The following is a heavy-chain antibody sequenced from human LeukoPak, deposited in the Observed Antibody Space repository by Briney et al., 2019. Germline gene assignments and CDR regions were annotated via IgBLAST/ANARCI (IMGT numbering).Heavy chain of an antibody. J-gene: IGHJ4*02. D-gene: IGHD3-3*01. CDR2: IYYSGST. CDR1: GGSISSYY. CDR3: ASFYDFWSGYLN. V-gene: IGHV4-59*08. Sequence: SETLSLTCTVSGGSISSYYWNWIRQPPGKGLEWIGYIYYSGSTNYNPSLKSRVTISVDTSKNQFSLKLSSVTAADTVVYYCASFYDFWSGYLNWGQGTLVTVSS.